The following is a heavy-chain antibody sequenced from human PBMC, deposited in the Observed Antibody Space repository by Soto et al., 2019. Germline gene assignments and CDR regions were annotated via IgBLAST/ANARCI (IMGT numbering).Heavy chain of an antibody. D-gene: IGHD5-18*01. CDR3: ARDSPRAAMAHFDY. J-gene: IGHJ4*02. CDR1: GYTFSTYD. V-gene: IGHV1-8*02. Sequence: ASVRVSCKTSGYTFSTYDINWVRQTPGQGLEWMGWINPYSGNTDYARKLHGRLTMTTDTSTRTAYMELRSLRSEDTAVYYCARDSPRAAMAHFDYWGQGTLVNVSS. CDR2: INPYSGNT.